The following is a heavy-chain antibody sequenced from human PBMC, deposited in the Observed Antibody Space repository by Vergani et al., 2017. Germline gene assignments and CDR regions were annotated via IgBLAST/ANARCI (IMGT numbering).Heavy chain of an antibody. CDR3: VRDVRVSRT. V-gene: IGHV3-7*01. Sequence: EMQLVESGGGVVQPGRSLRLSCAASGIIFSSQWMSWVRQAPGKGLEWVANIKQDGSEQYYVDSVKGRFTISRDNAKNSLYLDMSSLRAEDTAVYYCVRDVRVSRTWGQGTLVAVSS. CDR2: IKQDGSEQ. CDR1: GIIFSSQW. J-gene: IGHJ3*01.